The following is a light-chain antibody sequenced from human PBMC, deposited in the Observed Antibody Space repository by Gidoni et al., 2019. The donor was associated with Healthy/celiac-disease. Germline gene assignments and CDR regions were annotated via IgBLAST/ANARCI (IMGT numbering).Light chain of an antibody. CDR1: QDISNY. Sequence: DIQLTQSPSSLSASVGDRVTNTCQASQDISNYLNWYQQKPGKAPKLLIYDASNLETGVQSRFSGSGSGTDFTFTISSQQPEDIATYYCQQYDNLPPFTFGPGTKVDIK. J-gene: IGKJ3*01. CDR3: QQYDNLPPFT. CDR2: DAS. V-gene: IGKV1-33*01.